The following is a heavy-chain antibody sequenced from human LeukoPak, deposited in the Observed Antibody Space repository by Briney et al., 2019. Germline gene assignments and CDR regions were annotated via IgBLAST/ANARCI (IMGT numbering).Heavy chain of an antibody. D-gene: IGHD2-2*01. Sequence: GGSLRLSCAASGFTFSSYAMRWVRQAPGKGLEWVSAISGSGGSTYYADSVKGRCTISRDNSKNTLYLQMNSLRAEDTAVYYCAKDRYKRGSSTSCLFDYWGQGTLVTVSS. J-gene: IGHJ4*02. CDR2: ISGSGGST. CDR3: AKDRYKRGSSTSCLFDY. V-gene: IGHV3-23*01. CDR1: GFTFSSYA.